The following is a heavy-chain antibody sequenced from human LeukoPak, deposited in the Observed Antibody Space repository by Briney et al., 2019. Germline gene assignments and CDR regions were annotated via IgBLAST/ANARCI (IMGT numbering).Heavy chain of an antibody. CDR1: GFTFSSYA. CDR3: AREYKRWFDP. V-gene: IGHV3-23*01. J-gene: IGHJ5*02. CDR2: ISSSGSTT. D-gene: IGHD1-14*01. Sequence: GGSLRLSCAASGFTFSSYAMNWVRQAPGKGLEWVSVISSSGSTTYYSDSVKGRFIISRDNAKNSLYLQMNSLRAEDTAVYYCAREYKRWFDPWGQGTLVTVSS.